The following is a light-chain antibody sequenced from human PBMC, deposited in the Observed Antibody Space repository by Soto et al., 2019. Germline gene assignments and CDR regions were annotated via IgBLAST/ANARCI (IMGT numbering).Light chain of an antibody. Sequence: DIQMTQSPSSLSASVGDRVTITCRASQSISSYLNWYQQKPGKDPKLLIYAASSLQSGVPSRFSGSGSGTDFNLSISSLQPEDFATYECQQRYSTTLTFGQGTRLEIK. V-gene: IGKV1-39*01. CDR3: QQRYSTTLT. CDR1: QSISSY. J-gene: IGKJ5*01. CDR2: AAS.